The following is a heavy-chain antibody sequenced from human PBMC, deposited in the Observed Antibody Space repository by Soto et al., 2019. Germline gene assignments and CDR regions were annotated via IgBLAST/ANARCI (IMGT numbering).Heavy chain of an antibody. V-gene: IGHV4-4*02. D-gene: IGHD3-22*01. Sequence: SETLSLTCAVSGGSISSSNWWSWVRQPPGKGLEWIGEIYHSGSTNYNPSLKSRVTISVDKSKNQFSLKLSSVTAADTAVYYCARVGFYYYDSSGYLDYWGQGTLVTVPQ. J-gene: IGHJ4*02. CDR2: IYHSGST. CDR1: GGSISSSNW. CDR3: ARVGFYYYDSSGYLDY.